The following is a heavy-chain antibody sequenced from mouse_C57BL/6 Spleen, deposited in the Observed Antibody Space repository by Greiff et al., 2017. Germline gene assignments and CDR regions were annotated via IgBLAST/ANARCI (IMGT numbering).Heavy chain of an antibody. CDR3: ARGHYYGSSRYAMDY. V-gene: IGHV1-80*01. Sequence: VQLKESGAELVKPGASVKISCKASGYAFSSYWMNWVKQRPGKGLEWIGQIYPGDGDTNYNGKFKGKATLTADKSSSTAYMQLSSLTSEDSAVYFCARGHYYGSSRYAMDYWGQGTSVTVSS. J-gene: IGHJ4*01. CDR2: IYPGDGDT. D-gene: IGHD1-1*01. CDR1: GYAFSSYW.